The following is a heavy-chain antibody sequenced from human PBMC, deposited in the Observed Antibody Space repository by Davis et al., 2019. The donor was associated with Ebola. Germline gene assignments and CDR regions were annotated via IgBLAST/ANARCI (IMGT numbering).Heavy chain of an antibody. D-gene: IGHD3-9*01. CDR3: AKGAFEFQH. V-gene: IGHV3-30*02. CDR1: GFTFSSYA. J-gene: IGHJ1*01. Sequence: GESLKISCAASGFTFSSYAMHWVRQAPGKGLEWVTFIRYDGSNKYYADSVKGRFTISRDNSKNTLYLQMNSLSTEDTAVYYCAKGAFEFQHWGQGTLVTVSS. CDR2: IRYDGSNK.